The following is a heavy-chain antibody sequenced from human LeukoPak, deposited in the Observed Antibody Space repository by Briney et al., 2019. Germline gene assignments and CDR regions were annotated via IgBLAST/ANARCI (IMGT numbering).Heavy chain of an antibody. CDR1: GYTFTSYA. D-gene: IGHD2-8*01. J-gene: IGHJ4*02. CDR2: INAGNGNT. CDR3: ARGLEGFRGVGTDY. Sequence: ASVKVSCKASGYTFTSYAMHWVRQAPGQRLEWMGWINAGNGNTKYSQKFQGRVTMTRDTSTSTVYMELSSLRSEDTAVYYCARGLEGFRGVGTDYWGQGTLVTVSS. V-gene: IGHV1-3*01.